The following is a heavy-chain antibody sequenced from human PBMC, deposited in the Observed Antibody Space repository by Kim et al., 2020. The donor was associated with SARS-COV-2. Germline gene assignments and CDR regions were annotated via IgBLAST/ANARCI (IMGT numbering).Heavy chain of an antibody. CDR2: IVVGSGNT. V-gene: IGHV1-58*02. J-gene: IGHJ4*02. D-gene: IGHD3-10*01. CDR1: GFTFTSSA. Sequence: SVKVSCKASGFTFTSSAMQWVRQARGQRLEWIGWIVVGSGNTNYAQKFQERVTTTRDMSTSTAYMELSSLRSEDTAVYYCAAALYYYGSGGLRVDNFDYWGQGTLVTVSS. CDR3: AAALYYYGSGGLRVDNFDY.